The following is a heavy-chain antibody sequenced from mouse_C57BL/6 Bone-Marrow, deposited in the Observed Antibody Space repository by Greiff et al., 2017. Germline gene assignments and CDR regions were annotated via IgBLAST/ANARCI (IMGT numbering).Heavy chain of an antibody. CDR2: IWPGGGT. CDR3: ARNGDYYGSYFDY. Sequence: QVQRVESGPGLVAPSQSLSITCTVSGFSLTSYAISWVRQPPGKGLEWLGVIWPGGGTNYNSALNSRLSISKDNSNSQVFLKMNSLQTDDTARYYCARNGDYYGSYFDYWGQGTTLTVSS. CDR1: GFSLTSYA. V-gene: IGHV2-9-1*01. D-gene: IGHD1-1*01. J-gene: IGHJ2*01.